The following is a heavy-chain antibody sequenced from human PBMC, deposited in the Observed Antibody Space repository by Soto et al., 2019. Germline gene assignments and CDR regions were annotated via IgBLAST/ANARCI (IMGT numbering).Heavy chain of an antibody. CDR2: IVVGSGNT. Sequence: GASLKVSCKASGFTFTSSAMQWVRQARGQRLEWIGWIVVGSGNTNYAQKFQERVTITRDMSTSTAYMELSSLRSEDTAVYYCAAEGGDFWSGQDTTFYFDYWGQGTLVTVSS. CDR3: AAEGGDFWSGQDTTFYFDY. D-gene: IGHD3-3*01. J-gene: IGHJ4*02. V-gene: IGHV1-58*02. CDR1: GFTFTSSA.